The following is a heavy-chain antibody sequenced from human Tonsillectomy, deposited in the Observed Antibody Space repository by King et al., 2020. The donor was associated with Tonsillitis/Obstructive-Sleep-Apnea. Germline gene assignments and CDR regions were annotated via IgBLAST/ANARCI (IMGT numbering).Heavy chain of an antibody. J-gene: IGHJ6*03. CDR3: ARVLQIQYYYYMDV. D-gene: IGHD5-18*01. CDR1: GGSISSYY. CDR2: IYYSGST. Sequence: VQLQESGPGLVKPSETLSLTCTVSGGSISSYYWSWIRQPPGKGLEWIGYIYYSGSTNYNPSLKSRVTISVDTSKNQFSLTLSSVTAADTAVYYCARVLQIQYYYYMDVWGKGTTVTVSS. V-gene: IGHV4-59*01.